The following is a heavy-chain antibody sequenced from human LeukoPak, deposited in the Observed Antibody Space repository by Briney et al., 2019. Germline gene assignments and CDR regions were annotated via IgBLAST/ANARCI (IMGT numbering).Heavy chain of an antibody. CDR1: GYTFTGYY. D-gene: IGHD3-3*01. J-gene: IGHJ6*03. V-gene: IGHV1-69*04. CDR2: IIPILGIA. CDR3: ARDSPNLSTIFGVVIKSYYYYYYMDV. Sequence: GASVKVSCKASGYTFTGYYMHWVRQAPGQGLEWMGRIIPILGIANYAQKFQGRVTITADKSTSTAYMELSSLRSEDTAVYYCARDSPNLSTIFGVVIKSYYYYYYMDVWGKGTTVTVSS.